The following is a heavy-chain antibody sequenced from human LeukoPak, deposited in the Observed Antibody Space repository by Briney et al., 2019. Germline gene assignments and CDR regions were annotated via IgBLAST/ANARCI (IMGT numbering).Heavy chain of an antibody. Sequence: GGSLRLSCGASGFTFSSYGMHWVRQAPGKGLEWVAFIRYDGSNKYYADSVKGRFTISRDNSKNTLYLQMNSLRAEDTAVYYCAKDSQWELRGPELVDFWGQGTLVTVSS. D-gene: IGHD1-26*01. J-gene: IGHJ4*02. CDR1: GFTFSSYG. CDR2: IRYDGSNK. V-gene: IGHV3-30*02. CDR3: AKDSQWELRGPELVDF.